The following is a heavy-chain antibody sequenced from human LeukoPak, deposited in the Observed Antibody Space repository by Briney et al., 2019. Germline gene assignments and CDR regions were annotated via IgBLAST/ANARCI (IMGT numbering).Heavy chain of an antibody. CDR2: IYPGDSDS. J-gene: IGHJ4*02. CDR3: ARHLDGGNSVDY. CDR1: GYRFTDYW. D-gene: IGHD4-23*01. V-gene: IGHV5-51*01. Sequence: GESLKISCKGSGYRFTDYWIAWVRQMPGKGLEWMGIIYPGDSDSRYSPSFQGQVTISADKSISIAYLQWSSLKASDTAMYYCARHLDGGNSVDYWGQGTLVTVSS.